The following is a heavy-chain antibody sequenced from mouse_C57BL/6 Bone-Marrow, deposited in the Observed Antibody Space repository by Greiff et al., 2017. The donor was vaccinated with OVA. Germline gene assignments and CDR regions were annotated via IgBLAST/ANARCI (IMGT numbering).Heavy chain of an antibody. Sequence: EVKLVESGGGLVQPGGSLKLSCAASGFTFSDYGMAWVRQAPRKGPEWVAFISHLAYSIYYADTVTGRFTISRENAKNTLYLEMSSLKSEDTAMYYCARRGIYYAMDYEGQGTGVTVSS. CDR1: GFTFSDYG. CDR2: ISHLAYSI. J-gene: IGHJ4*01. V-gene: IGHV5-15*01. CDR3: ARRGIYYAMDY.